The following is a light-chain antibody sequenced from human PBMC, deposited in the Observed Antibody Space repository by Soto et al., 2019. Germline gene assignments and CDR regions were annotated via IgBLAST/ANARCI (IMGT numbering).Light chain of an antibody. CDR2: GAS. V-gene: IGKV3-15*01. Sequence: EIVMTQSPATLSVSPGERATLSCTASQTIGSNLVWYQQKPGQAPRLLIYGASTRATGIPARFSGSGSGTGFTLTVSSLQSEDFAVYYCQQYNDWPRLTFGGGTKVEIK. CDR3: QQYNDWPRLT. J-gene: IGKJ4*01. CDR1: QTIGSN.